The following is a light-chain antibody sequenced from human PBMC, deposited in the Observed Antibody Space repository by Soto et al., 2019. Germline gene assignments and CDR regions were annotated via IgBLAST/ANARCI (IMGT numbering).Light chain of an antibody. J-gene: IGLJ7*01. CDR3: SSYAGSYTWV. Sequence: QSVLTQPRSVSGSPGQSVTISCTGTSSDVGGYNYVSWYQQHPGKAPKLIIFDVTRRPSGVPDRFSGSKSGSTASLTISGLQAEDEAGYYCSSYAGSYTWVFGGGTQLTVL. CDR2: DVT. CDR1: SSDVGGYNY. V-gene: IGLV2-11*01.